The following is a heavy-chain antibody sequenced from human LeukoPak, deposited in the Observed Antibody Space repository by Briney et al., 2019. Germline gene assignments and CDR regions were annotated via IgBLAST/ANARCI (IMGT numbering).Heavy chain of an antibody. CDR3: ARADTVVINYFDY. V-gene: IGHV4-31*03. D-gene: IGHD4-23*01. Sequence: PSQTLSLTCTVSGGSISSGGYYWSWIRQHPGKGLEWIGYIYYSGSTYYNASLKSRVTISVDTSKNQFSLKLSSVTAADTAVYYCARADTVVINYFDYWGQGTLVTVSS. CDR1: GGSISSGGYY. CDR2: IYYSGST. J-gene: IGHJ4*02.